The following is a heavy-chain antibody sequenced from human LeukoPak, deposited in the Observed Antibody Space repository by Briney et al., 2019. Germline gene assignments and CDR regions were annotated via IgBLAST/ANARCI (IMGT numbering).Heavy chain of an antibody. V-gene: IGHV4-59*01. CDR3: ARFGSGRWYNDY. J-gene: IGHJ4*02. Sequence: SETLSLTCTVSGGSISSYYWSWIRQPPGKGLEWIGYIYYSGSTNYNPSLKSRVTISIDTSNNQLSLKLTSVTAADTAVYCCARFGSGRWYNDYWGQGTLVTVSS. D-gene: IGHD4-23*01. CDR2: IYYSGST. CDR1: GGSISSYY.